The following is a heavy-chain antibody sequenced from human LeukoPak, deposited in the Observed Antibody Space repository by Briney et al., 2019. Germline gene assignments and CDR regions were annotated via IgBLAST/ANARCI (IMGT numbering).Heavy chain of an antibody. J-gene: IGHJ4*02. CDR3: ARDTYYYDSSGYYPSLLDY. CDR2: IKQDGSEK. D-gene: IGHD3-22*01. V-gene: IGHV3-7*01. Sequence: PGGSLRLSCAASGFTFSSYLMSWVRQAPGKGLEWVANIKQDGSEKYYVDSVKGRFTISRDNAKNSLYLQMNSLRAEDTAVYYCARDTYYYDSSGYYPSLLDYWGQGTLVTVSS. CDR1: GFTFSSYL.